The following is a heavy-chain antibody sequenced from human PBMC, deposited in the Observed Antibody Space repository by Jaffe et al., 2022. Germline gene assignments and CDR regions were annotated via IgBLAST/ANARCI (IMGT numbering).Heavy chain of an antibody. Sequence: QVQLQESGPGLVKPSQTLSLTCTVSGGSISSGSYYWSWIRQPAGKGLEWIGRIYTSGSTNYNPSLKSRVTISVDTSKNQFSLKLSSVTAADTAVYYCAREFPDSSRNRVDYYYYYYMDVWGKGTTVTVSS. V-gene: IGHV4-61*02. D-gene: IGHD6-19*01. CDR2: IYTSGST. CDR3: AREFPDSSRNRVDYYYYYYMDV. J-gene: IGHJ6*03. CDR1: GGSISSGSYY.